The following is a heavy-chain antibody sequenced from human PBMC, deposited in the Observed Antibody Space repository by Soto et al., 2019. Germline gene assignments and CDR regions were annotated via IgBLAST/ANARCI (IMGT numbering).Heavy chain of an antibody. CDR2: INPNSGGT. Sequence: QVQLVQSGAEVKKPGASVKVSCKASGYTFTGYNMHWVRQAPGQGLEWMGWINPNSGGTNYAQKFQGWVTMTRDTSISTAYMELSRLRSDDTAVYYCARAGYCSSTSCYETNYYYGMDVWGQGTTVTVSS. D-gene: IGHD2-2*03. CDR1: GYTFTGYN. J-gene: IGHJ6*02. CDR3: ARAGYCSSTSCYETNYYYGMDV. V-gene: IGHV1-2*04.